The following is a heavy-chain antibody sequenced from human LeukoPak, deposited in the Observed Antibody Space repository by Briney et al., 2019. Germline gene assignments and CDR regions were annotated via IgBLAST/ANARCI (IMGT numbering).Heavy chain of an antibody. CDR2: ISGSGGNT. D-gene: IGHD3-10*01. J-gene: IGHJ4*02. CDR1: GFTLSSYP. Sequence: GGSLRLSCAASGFTLSSYPIHWVRQAPGKGLEWVSAISGSGGNTYYADSVKGRVTISRDNSKNTLYLQMNSLRAEDTAVYYCAKVTRYGSGSYYNNPFDYWGQGTLVTVSS. V-gene: IGHV3-23*01. CDR3: AKVTRYGSGSYYNNPFDY.